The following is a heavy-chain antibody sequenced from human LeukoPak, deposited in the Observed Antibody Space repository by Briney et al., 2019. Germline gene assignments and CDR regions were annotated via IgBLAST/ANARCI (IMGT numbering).Heavy chain of an antibody. CDR1: GGSISSYY. Sequence: PSETLSLTCTVSGGSISSYYWSWTRQPPGKGLEWIGYIYYSGSTNYNPSLKSRVTISVDTSKNQFSLKLSSVTAADTAVYYCARPSYYGSGSYSHAFDIWGQGTMVTASS. CDR3: ARPSYYGSGSYSHAFDI. CDR2: IYYSGST. D-gene: IGHD3-10*01. J-gene: IGHJ3*02. V-gene: IGHV4-59*08.